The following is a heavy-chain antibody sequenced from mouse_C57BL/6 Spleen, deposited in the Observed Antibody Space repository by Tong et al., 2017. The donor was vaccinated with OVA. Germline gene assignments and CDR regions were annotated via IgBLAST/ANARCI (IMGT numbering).Heavy chain of an antibody. CDR1: GYTFTDYE. J-gene: IGHJ3*01. CDR2: IDPETGGT. Sequence: VQLQESGAELVRPGASVTLSCKASGYTFTDYEMHWVKQTPVHGLEWIGAIDPETGGTAYNQKFKGKAILTVDKSSSTAYMELNSLTSEDSAVYYCARGDYYDYDPFAYWGQGTLVTVSA. V-gene: IGHV1-15*01. D-gene: IGHD2-4*01. CDR3: ARGDYYDYDPFAY.